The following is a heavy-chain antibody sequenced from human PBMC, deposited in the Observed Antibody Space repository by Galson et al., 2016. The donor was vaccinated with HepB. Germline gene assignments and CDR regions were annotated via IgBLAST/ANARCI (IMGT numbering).Heavy chain of an antibody. CDR3: AREPAMGYGMDV. CDR1: GFTFSSYS. CDR2: ISSSSGYI. J-gene: IGHJ6*02. V-gene: IGHV3-21*01. Sequence: SLRLSCAASGFTFSSYSMNWVRQAPRKGLEWVSSISSSSGYIYYADSVKGRFTISRDNAKNSLYLQMNSLRAEDTAVYYCAREPAMGYGMDVWGQGTTVTVSS. D-gene: IGHD2-2*01.